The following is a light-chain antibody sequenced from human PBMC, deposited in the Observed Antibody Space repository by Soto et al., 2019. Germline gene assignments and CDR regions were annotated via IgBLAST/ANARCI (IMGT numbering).Light chain of an antibody. V-gene: IGKV1-9*01. CDR1: QGITSY. Sequence: IQLTQSPSSLSASVGDSVTITCRASQGITSYLAWYQQKPGKAPNLLIYGASTLQSGVPSRFSGSGSGTDFTLTISSLQAEDFATYYCQQTRSYPSTFGGGTKVEIK. CDR3: QQTRSYPST. CDR2: GAS. J-gene: IGKJ4*01.